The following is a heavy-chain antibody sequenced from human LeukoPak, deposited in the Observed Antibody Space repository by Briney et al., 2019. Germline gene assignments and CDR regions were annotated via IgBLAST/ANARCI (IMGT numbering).Heavy chain of an antibody. CDR2: ISYDGSNK. V-gene: IGHV3-30*18. CDR1: GFTFSSYG. Sequence: QSGGSLRLSCAASGFTFSSYGMHWVRQAPGKGLEWVAVISYDGSNKYYADSVKGRFTISRDNSKNTLYLQMNSLRAEDTAVYYCAKGSTNYDILTGSDYWGQGTLVTVSS. J-gene: IGHJ4*02. D-gene: IGHD3-9*01. CDR3: AKGSTNYDILTGSDY.